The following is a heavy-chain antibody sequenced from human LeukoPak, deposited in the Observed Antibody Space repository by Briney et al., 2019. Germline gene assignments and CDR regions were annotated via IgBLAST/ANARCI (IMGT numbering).Heavy chain of an antibody. Sequence: GGSLRLSCAASGFTFSSYAMSWVRQAPGKGLDWVSSINGGGGSTYYADSVKGRFTISRDNAKNSLYLQMNSLRAEDTAVYYCARGSDIVVVPAAMPAWRNWFDPWGQGTLVTVSS. D-gene: IGHD2-2*01. J-gene: IGHJ5*02. V-gene: IGHV3-23*01. CDR3: ARGSDIVVVPAAMPAWRNWFDP. CDR1: GFTFSSYA. CDR2: INGGGGST.